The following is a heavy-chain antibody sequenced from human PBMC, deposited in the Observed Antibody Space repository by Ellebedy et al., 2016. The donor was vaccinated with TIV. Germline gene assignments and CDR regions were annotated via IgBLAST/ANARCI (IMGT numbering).Heavy chain of an antibody. CDR2: IWSDGTNK. J-gene: IGHJ4*02. CDR1: GFTFSSYG. CDR3: ARAPFNWNYFDY. Sequence: GGSLRLSXVASGFTFSSYGIHWIRQAPGRGLEWVALIWSDGTNKFYADSVKGRFAISRDNSKNTLFLQMYSLRAEDTAVYYCARAPFNWNYFDYWGQGTLVTVSS. D-gene: IGHD1-20*01. V-gene: IGHV3-33*01.